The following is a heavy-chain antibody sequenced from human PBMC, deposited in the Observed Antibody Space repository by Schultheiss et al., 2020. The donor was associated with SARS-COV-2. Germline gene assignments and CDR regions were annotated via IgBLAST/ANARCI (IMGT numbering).Heavy chain of an antibody. CDR2: ISGSGGST. J-gene: IGHJ5*02. Sequence: SCAASGFTFSSYAMSWVRQAPGKGLEWVSAISGSGGSTYYVDSVKGRFTISRDNSKNTLYLQMNSLRAEDTAVYYCANNAIINWFDPWGQGTLVTVSS. CDR3: ANNAIINWFDP. D-gene: IGHD2/OR15-2a*01. V-gene: IGHV3-23*01. CDR1: GFTFSSYA.